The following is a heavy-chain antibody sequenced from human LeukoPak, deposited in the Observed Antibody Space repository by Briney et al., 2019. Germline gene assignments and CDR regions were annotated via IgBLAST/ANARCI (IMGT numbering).Heavy chain of an antibody. CDR1: GGSFSGYY. CDR3: ARGRAYCSSTSCYTERGYYYYYYYMDV. CDR2: INHSGST. Sequence: SETLSLTCAVYGGSFSGYYWGWIRQPPGKGLGWMGEINHSGSTNYNPSLKSRVTISVDTSKNQFSLKLSSVTAADTAVYYCARGRAYCSSTSCYTERGYYYYYYYMDVWGKGTTVTVSS. J-gene: IGHJ6*03. V-gene: IGHV4-34*01. D-gene: IGHD2-2*02.